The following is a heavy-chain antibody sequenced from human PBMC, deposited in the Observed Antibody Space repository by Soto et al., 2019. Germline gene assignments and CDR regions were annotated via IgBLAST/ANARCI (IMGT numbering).Heavy chain of an antibody. D-gene: IGHD4-4*01. J-gene: IGHJ5*02. V-gene: IGHV3-7*03. CDR1: GFSFGGYW. CDR2: IKEDGGEQ. CDR3: AITTSTVSYWFDP. Sequence: GGSLRLSCVASGFSFGGYWMSWVRQAPGKGPEWVANIKEDGGEQHYVDSVKGRFTISRANTENSLFLQMNNLRVEDSAIYHCAITTSTVSYWFDPWGPGTQVTVSS.